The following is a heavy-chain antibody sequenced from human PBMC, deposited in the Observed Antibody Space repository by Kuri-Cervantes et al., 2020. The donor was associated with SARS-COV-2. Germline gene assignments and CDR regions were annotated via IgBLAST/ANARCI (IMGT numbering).Heavy chain of an antibody. Sequence: ASVKVSCKASGYTFTSYAMHWVRQAPGQRLEWMGWSSAGNGNTKYSQEFQGRVTITRNTSISAAYMELSSLRSEDTAVYYCARATHYDSSGYYYSFDYWGQGTLVTVSS. J-gene: IGHJ4*02. V-gene: IGHV1-3*02. D-gene: IGHD3-22*01. CDR1: GYTFTSYA. CDR2: SSAGNGNT. CDR3: ARATHYDSSGYYYSFDY.